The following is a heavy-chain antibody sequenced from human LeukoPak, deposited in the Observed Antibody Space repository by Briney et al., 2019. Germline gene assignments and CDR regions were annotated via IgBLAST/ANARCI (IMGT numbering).Heavy chain of an antibody. V-gene: IGHV4-4*07. D-gene: IGHD6-13*01. Sequence: PSETLSLTCTVSGGSISSYYWSWIRQPAGKGLEWIGRIYTSGSTNYNPSLKSRVTMSVDTSKNQFSLKLSSVTAADTAVYYCARDRSSGWLDWYFDLWGRGTLVTVSS. J-gene: IGHJ2*01. CDR1: GGSISSYY. CDR3: ARDRSSGWLDWYFDL. CDR2: IYTSGST.